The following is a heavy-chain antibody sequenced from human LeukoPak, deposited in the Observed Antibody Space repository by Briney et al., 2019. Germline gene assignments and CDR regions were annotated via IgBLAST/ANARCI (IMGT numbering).Heavy chain of an antibody. CDR3: ARGYGFQAASFDY. J-gene: IGHJ4*02. Sequence: PGGSLRLSCAASGFTFSSYGMHWVRQAPGKGLEWVAVIWYDGSNKYYADSVKGRFTISRDNSKNTLYLQMNSLRAEDTAVYYCARGYGFQAASFDYWGQGTLVTVSS. CDR2: IWYDGSNK. V-gene: IGHV3-33*01. CDR1: GFTFSSYG. D-gene: IGHD3-10*01.